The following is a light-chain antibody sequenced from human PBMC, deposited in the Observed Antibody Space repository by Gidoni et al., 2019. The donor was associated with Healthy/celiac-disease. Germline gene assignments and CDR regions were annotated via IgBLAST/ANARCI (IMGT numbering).Light chain of an antibody. V-gene: IGKV1-39*01. CDR1: QSISSY. Sequence: DIQMTQSPSSLSASVGDRVTITCRASQSISSYLNWYQQKPGKAPKLLIYAASSLQSGVPSRFSGSGSGTAFTLTIISLQPEDFATYYCHQSYSTLMYTFGQGTKLEIK. J-gene: IGKJ2*01. CDR3: HQSYSTLMYT. CDR2: AAS.